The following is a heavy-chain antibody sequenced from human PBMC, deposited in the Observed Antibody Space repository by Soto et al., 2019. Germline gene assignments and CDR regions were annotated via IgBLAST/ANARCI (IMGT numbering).Heavy chain of an antibody. CDR2: INPNGGST. J-gene: IGHJ1*01. D-gene: IGHD4-17*01. V-gene: IGHV1-46*01. CDR1: GYTFTSYA. CDR3: ARAPDYSDYAYFQY. Sequence: SVKVSCKASGYTFTSYAMHWVRQAPVQGLEWMGIINPNGGSTGYAQKFQGRVTMTRDMSTGTVYMDLTSLTSEDTAVYYCARAPDYSDYAYFQYWGQGTPVTV.